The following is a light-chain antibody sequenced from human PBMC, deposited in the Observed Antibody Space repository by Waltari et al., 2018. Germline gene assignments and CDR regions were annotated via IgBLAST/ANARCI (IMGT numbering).Light chain of an antibody. J-gene: IGLJ3*02. CDR3: SAYTKSTTRYWV. Sequence: QSVLTQPPSVSGAPGQRVTISCTGSRSNIGGGYDVPRYQQLPGTAPKLLIYSNFNRPSGVSHRFSGSKSGNTASLTISGLQAEDEANYFCSAYTKSTTRYWVFGGGTKVTVL. V-gene: IGLV1-40*01. CDR2: SNF. CDR1: RSNIGGGYD.